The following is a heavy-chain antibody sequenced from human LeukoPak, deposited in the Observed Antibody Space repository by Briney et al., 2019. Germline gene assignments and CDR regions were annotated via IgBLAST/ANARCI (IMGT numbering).Heavy chain of an antibody. V-gene: IGHV1-18*01. D-gene: IGHD6-13*01. CDR2: ISAYNGNT. CDR3: ARDQGSLTRSWYTGY. Sequence: ASVKVSCKASGYTFTSYGISWVRQAPGQGLEWMGWISAYNGNTNYAQKLQGRVTITTDTSTSTAYMELRSLRSDDTAVYFCARDQGSLTRSWYTGYWGQGTQVTVSS. J-gene: IGHJ4*02. CDR1: GYTFTSYG.